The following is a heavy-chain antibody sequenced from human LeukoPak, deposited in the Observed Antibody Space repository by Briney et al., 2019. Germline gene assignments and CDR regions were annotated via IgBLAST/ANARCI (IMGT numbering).Heavy chain of an antibody. CDR2: IYYSGST. J-gene: IGHJ6*02. D-gene: IGHD3-3*01. Sequence: KASETLSLTCTVSGGSISSGGYYWSWIRQHPGKGLEWMGYIYYSGSTYYNPSLKSRVTISVDTSKNQFSLKLSSVTAADTAAYYCARDNTRFDFWSGSITQYYYGMDVWGQGTTVTVSS. CDR3: ARDNTRFDFWSGSITQYYYGMDV. CDR1: GGSISSGGYY. V-gene: IGHV4-31*03.